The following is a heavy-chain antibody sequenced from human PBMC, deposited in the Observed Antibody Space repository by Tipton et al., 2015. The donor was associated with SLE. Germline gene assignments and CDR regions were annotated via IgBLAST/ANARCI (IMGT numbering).Heavy chain of an antibody. CDR2: IYYSGST. CDR1: GGSISNYY. D-gene: IGHD5-18*01. V-gene: IGHV4-59*08. J-gene: IGHJ6*02. CDR3: ARWIPLTGINV. Sequence: TLSPTCTVSGGSISNYYWNWIRQPPGKGLEWIGYIYYSGSTNYNPSLKSRVTISVDTSKNQFSLKLTSVTAADTAVYYCARWIPLTGINVWGQGATVTVSS.